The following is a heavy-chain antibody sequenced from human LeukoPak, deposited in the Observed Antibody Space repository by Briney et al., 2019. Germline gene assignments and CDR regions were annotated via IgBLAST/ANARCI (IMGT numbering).Heavy chain of an antibody. J-gene: IGHJ6*02. CDR3: ARVWGSGWPLYYYYYGMDV. CDR1: GYTFISYG. CDR2: ISAYNDNI. D-gene: IGHD6-19*01. V-gene: IGHV1-18*01. Sequence: ASVKVSCKASGYTFISYGISWVRQAPGQGLEWMGWISAYNDNINYAQKLQGRVTITTDTSTSTAYMELRSLRSDDTAVYYCARVWGSGWPLYYYYYGMDVWGQGTTVTVSS.